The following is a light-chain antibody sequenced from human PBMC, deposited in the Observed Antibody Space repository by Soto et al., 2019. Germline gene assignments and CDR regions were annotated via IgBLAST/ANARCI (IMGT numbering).Light chain of an antibody. CDR1: SSNIGAGYD. J-gene: IGLJ1*01. V-gene: IGLV1-40*01. Sequence: HSVLTQPPSVSGAPGQRVTISCTGSSSNIGAGYDVHWYQQLPGTAPKLLIYGNSNRPSGVPDRFSGSKSGTSASLAITGLQAEDEADYYCQSYDSSLSRVFGTGTKLTVL. CDR2: GNS. CDR3: QSYDSSLSRV.